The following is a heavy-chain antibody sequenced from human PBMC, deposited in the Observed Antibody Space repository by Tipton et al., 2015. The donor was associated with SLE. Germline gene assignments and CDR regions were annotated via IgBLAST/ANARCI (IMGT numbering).Heavy chain of an antibody. J-gene: IGHJ6*03. D-gene: IGHD2-2*01. Sequence: TLSLTCTVSGGSISSYYWSWIRQPPGRGLEGSGYIYYSGSTNYNPALKSRVIMSVDTSKKQFSLKLNSVTAADTAVYYCARDSFCSSTTCSSYNFYYMDVWGKGTTGNVSS. CDR1: GGSISSYY. V-gene: IGHV4-59*12. CDR3: ARDSFCSSTTCSSYNFYYMDV. CDR2: IYYSGST.